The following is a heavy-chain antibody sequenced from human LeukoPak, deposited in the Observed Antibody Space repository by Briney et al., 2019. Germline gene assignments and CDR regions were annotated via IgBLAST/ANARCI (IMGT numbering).Heavy chain of an antibody. CDR3: ARELPREVTLDY. J-gene: IGHJ4*01. Sequence: GGSLRLSCVASNFDFFSYGMQWVRQAPGKGLVWVSRIFTDGSTTSYADSVKGRFTIPRDNAKNTLYLEMKSLRVEDTAVYFCARELPREVTLDYWGQGTLVTVSP. CDR1: NFDFFSYG. D-gene: IGHD2-21*02. V-gene: IGHV3-74*01. CDR2: IFTDGSTT.